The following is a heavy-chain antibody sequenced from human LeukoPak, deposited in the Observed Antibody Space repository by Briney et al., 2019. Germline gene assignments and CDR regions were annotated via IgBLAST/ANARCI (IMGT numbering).Heavy chain of an antibody. J-gene: IGHJ4*02. CDR3: ARDNWNYVGY. V-gene: IGHV3-30-3*01. CDR1: GFTFSSYA. D-gene: IGHD1-1*01. Sequence: GGSLRLSCAASGFTFSSYAMHWVRQAPGKRLEWVAVISYDGSNKYYADSVKGRFTISRDNSKNTLYLQMNSLRAEDTAVYYCARDNWNYVGYWGQGTLVTVSS. CDR2: ISYDGSNK.